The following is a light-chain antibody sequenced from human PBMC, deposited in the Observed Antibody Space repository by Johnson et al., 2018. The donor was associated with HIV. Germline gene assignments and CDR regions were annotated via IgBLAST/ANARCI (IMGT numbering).Light chain of an antibody. CDR3: GTWDTSLSAGGL. J-gene: IGLJ1*01. CDR2: DND. CDR1: SSNIGNNY. Sequence: QLVLSQPPSVSAAPGQKVTISCSGNSSNIGNNYVSWYQQLPGTGPKLLIYDNDKRPSGIPDRFSGSKSGTSATLAIPGLHTGDEADYYCGTWDTSLSAGGLFGSGTRVTVL. V-gene: IGLV1-51*01.